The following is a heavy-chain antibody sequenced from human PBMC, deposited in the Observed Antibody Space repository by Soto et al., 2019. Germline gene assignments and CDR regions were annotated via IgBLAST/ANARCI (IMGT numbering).Heavy chain of an antibody. V-gene: IGHV1-69*13. CDR1: GGTFSSYA. Sequence: SVKVSCKASGGTFSSYAISWVRQAPGQGLEWMGGIIPIFGTANYAQKFQGRVTITADESTSTAYMELSSLRSEDTAVYYCAREERRHYDFWSGYFVEELDYWGQGTLVTVSS. D-gene: IGHD3-3*01. CDR2: IIPIFGTA. J-gene: IGHJ4*02. CDR3: AREERRHYDFWSGYFVEELDY.